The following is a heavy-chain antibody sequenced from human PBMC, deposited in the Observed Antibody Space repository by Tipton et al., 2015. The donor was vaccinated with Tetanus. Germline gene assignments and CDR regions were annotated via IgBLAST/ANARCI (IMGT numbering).Heavy chain of an antibody. CDR1: GGSISTYY. J-gene: IGHJ4*02. D-gene: IGHD5-24*01. CDR3: ARGDGSPVRY. CDR2: IYYRGST. Sequence: TLSLTCTVSGGSISTYYWSWIRQPPGKGLEWIGYIYYRGSTNYYPSLKSRVTMSVDTSKNQFSLNLSSVTAAVTAVYYCARGDGSPVRYWGQGTLVAVSS. V-gene: IGHV4-59*01.